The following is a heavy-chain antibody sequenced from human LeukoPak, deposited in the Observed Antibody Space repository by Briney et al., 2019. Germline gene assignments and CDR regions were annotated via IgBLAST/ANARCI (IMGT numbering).Heavy chain of an antibody. J-gene: IGHJ4*02. CDR2: IYPDDSDT. V-gene: IGHV5-51*01. CDR3: ARLSGYYQFDY. D-gene: IGHD3-22*01. Sequence: GESLKISCKGSGYKFNAYWIAWVRQMPGKGLEWMGIIYPDDSDTRYSPSFQGQVTISADKSISTAYLQWSSLKASDTAMYYCARLSGYYQFDYWGQGTLVTVSS. CDR1: GYKFNAYW.